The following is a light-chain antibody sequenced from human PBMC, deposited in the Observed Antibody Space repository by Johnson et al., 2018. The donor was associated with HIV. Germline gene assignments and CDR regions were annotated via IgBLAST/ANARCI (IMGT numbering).Light chain of an antibody. Sequence: QSILTQPPSVSAAPGQKVTISCSGSSSNIGNNYVSWYQQVPGTAPKLLIYDNNRRPSGIPDRFSGSKSGTSATLGITGLQTGDEADYFCGTWDTGLSGYVFGSGTKVTVL. CDR2: DNN. CDR3: GTWDTGLSGYV. CDR1: SSNIGNNY. J-gene: IGLJ1*01. V-gene: IGLV1-51*01.